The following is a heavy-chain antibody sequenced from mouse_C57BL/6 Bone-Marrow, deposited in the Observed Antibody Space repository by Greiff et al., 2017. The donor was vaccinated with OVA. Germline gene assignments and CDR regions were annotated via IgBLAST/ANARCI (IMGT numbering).Heavy chain of an antibody. Sequence: QVQLKESGPGLVAPSQSLSITCTVSGFSLTSYGVDWVRQSPGKGLEWLGVIWGVGSTNYNSALKSRLSISKDNSKSQVFLKMNSLQTDDTAMYYCASLYYYGSSYGYFDVWGTGTTVTVSS. CDR1: GFSLTSYG. CDR2: IWGVGST. D-gene: IGHD1-1*01. V-gene: IGHV2-6*01. J-gene: IGHJ1*03. CDR3: ASLYYYGSSYGYFDV.